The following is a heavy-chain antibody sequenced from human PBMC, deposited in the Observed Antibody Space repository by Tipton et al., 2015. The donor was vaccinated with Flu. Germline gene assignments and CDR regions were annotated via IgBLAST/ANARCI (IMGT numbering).Heavy chain of an antibody. Sequence: VQLVQSGAEVKKPGASVKVSCKASGFTFSSYAMNWVRQAPGKGLEWVSYIGTSDSAIHYADSVKGRFTISRDNAKNSLYLQMNSMRAEDTAVYYCARDHYYGSGSNFAVDVWGQGTRVTVSS. V-gene: IGHV3-48*03. J-gene: IGHJ3*01. D-gene: IGHD3-10*01. CDR2: IGTSDSAI. CDR3: ARDHYYGSGSNFAVDV. CDR1: GFTFSSYA.